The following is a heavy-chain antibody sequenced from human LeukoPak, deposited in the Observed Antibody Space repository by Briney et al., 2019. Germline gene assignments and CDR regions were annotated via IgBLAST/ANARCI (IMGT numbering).Heavy chain of an antibody. Sequence: SQTLSLTCAISGDSVCSNSAAWNWIRQSTSRGFEWLGRTYYRSKWYNDYAVSVKSRTTINPDTSKNQFSLQLNSVTPEDTGVYYCARSGVIDMVPFDHWGQGTLVTVSS. J-gene: IGHJ4*02. CDR1: GDSVCSNSAA. CDR3: ARSGVIDMVPFDH. CDR2: TYYRSKWYN. V-gene: IGHV6-1*01. D-gene: IGHD2-21*01.